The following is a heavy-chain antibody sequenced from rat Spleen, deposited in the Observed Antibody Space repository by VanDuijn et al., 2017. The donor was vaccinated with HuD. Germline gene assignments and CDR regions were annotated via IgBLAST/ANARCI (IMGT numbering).Heavy chain of an antibody. V-gene: IGHV5-29*01. J-gene: IGHJ2*01. CDR3: ARRHYGYTDYFDY. CDR2: ISPSGGST. CDR1: GFTFSNYG. D-gene: IGHD1-11*01. Sequence: EVQLVESGGGLVQPGRSLKLSCAASGFTFSNYGMAWVRQAPTKGLEWVASISPSGGSTYYRDSVKGRFTISRDNTKSTLSLQMDSLRSEDTATYYCARRHYGYTDYFDYWGQGVMVPVSS.